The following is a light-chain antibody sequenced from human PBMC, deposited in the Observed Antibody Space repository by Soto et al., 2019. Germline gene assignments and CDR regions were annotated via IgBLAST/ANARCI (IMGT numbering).Light chain of an antibody. CDR2: AAS. CDR3: QQYETFSGT. J-gene: IGKJ1*01. V-gene: IGKV1-5*01. CDR1: ESIDNW. Sequence: DIQMTQSPSTLSASAGDTVTITCRASESIDNWLAWYQQKPGKAPKLLLFAASTLVGGVPSRFSSRGSGTEFTLTIASLQPDDFATYYCQQYETFSGTFGQGTKVDIK.